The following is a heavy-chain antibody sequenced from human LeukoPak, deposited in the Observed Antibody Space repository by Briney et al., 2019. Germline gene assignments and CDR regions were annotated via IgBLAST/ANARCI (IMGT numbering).Heavy chain of an antibody. D-gene: IGHD3-10*01. V-gene: IGHV3-23*01. CDR3: ARPQVVVLNPFDY. J-gene: IGHJ4*02. Sequence: GGSLRLSCAASGFTFSTYAMSWVRQAPGKGLEWVSAITGSADRTHYADSVKGRFAISRDNSKNIVYLQMNSLRAKDTAVYFCARPQVVVLNPFDYWGQGTLVTVSS. CDR2: ITGSADRT. CDR1: GFTFSTYA.